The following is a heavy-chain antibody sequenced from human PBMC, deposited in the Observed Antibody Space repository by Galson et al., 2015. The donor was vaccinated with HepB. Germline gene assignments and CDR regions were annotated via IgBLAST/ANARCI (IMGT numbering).Heavy chain of an antibody. D-gene: IGHD1-26*01. J-gene: IGHJ4*02. Sequence: SLRLSCAASGFTLSSYAMSWVRQAPGKGLEWVSGISSSGGSTDYADSVKGRFTISRDNSKNTLYLQMNSLRAEDTAVYYCAASHSGSYKFDYWGQGTLVTVSS. CDR1: GFTLSSYA. V-gene: IGHV3-23*01. CDR2: ISSSGGST. CDR3: AASHSGSYKFDY.